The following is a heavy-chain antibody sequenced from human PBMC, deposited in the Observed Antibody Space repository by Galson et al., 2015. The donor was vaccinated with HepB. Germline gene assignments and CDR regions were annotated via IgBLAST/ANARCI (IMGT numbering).Heavy chain of an antibody. J-gene: IGHJ5*01. V-gene: IGHV5-10-1*01. CDR1: GYSFADYW. CDR2: IRPSDSYT. D-gene: IGHD4-23*01. Sequence: QSGAEVKKPGESLTISCKGSGYSFADYWISWVRQMPGKGLEWMARIRPSDSYTDYSPSFQGHVTISADKSVSAAYLQWSSVEASDTAIYYCARTAVADYDSWGQGTLVIVSS. CDR3: ARTAVADYDS.